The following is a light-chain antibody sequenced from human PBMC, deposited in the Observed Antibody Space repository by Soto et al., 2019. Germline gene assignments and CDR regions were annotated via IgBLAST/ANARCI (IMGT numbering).Light chain of an antibody. CDR3: GSWESSMSAEV. J-gene: IGLJ1*01. CDR2: DDN. V-gene: IGLV1-51*01. CDR1: GSNIGGNS. Sequence: HSVLTQPPSVSAAPGQKVTISCSGSGSNIGGNSVSWDKQLPGTAPKLLIYDDNKRPSGIPDRFSGSKSGTSATLGITGFQTGDEADYDCGSWESSMSAEVFGNGTKGT.